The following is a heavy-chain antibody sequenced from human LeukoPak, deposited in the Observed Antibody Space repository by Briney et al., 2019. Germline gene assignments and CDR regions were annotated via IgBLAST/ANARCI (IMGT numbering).Heavy chain of an antibody. J-gene: IGHJ4*02. D-gene: IGHD3-22*01. CDR3: TYYYDSSGYA. CDR1: GGSISSGSYY. V-gene: IGHV4-61*02. CDR2: IYTSGST. Sequence: PSQTLSLTCTVSGGSISSGSYYWSWIRQPAGKGLEWIGRIYTSGSTSYNPSLKSRVTISVDTSKNQFSLKLSSVTAADTAVYYCTYYYDSSGYAWGQGTLVTVSS.